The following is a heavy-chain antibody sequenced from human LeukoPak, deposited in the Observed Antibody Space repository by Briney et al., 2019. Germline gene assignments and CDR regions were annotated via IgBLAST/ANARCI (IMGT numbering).Heavy chain of an antibody. CDR2: IYSGGST. J-gene: IGHJ4*02. V-gene: IGHV3-53*01. CDR3: ARDDAFDY. CDR1: GGSFSGYY. Sequence: PSETLSLTCAVYGGSFSGYYMSWVRQAPGKGLEWVSVIYSGGSTYYADSVKGRFTISRDNSKNTLYLQMNSLRAEDTAVYYCARDDAFDYWGQGTLVTVS.